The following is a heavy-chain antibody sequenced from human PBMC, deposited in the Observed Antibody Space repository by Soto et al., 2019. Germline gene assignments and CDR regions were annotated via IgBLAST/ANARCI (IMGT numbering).Heavy chain of an antibody. CDR1: GGSFSGYY. D-gene: IGHD4-17*01. CDR3: ARVYGDYGDAFDI. CDR2: INHSGST. Sequence: QVQLQQWGAGLLKPSETLSLTCAVYGGSFSGYYWSWIRQPPGKGLEWIGEINHSGSTNYNPSLKSRVTISVDTSKNQFSLKLSSVTAADTAVYYCARVYGDYGDAFDIWGQGTMVTVSS. J-gene: IGHJ3*02. V-gene: IGHV4-34*01.